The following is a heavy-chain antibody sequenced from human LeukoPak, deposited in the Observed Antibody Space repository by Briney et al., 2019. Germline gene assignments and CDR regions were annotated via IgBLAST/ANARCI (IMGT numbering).Heavy chain of an antibody. V-gene: IGHV1-69*13. CDR1: GGTFSSYA. J-gene: IGHJ4*02. D-gene: IGHD4-23*01. CDR3: ARVSIPHDYGGAGFDY. Sequence: SVKVSCKASGGTFSSYAISWVRQAPGQGLEWMGGIIPIFGTANYAQKFQGRVTITADESTSTAYMELSSLRSEDTAVYYCARVSIPHDYGGAGFDYWGQGTLVTVSS. CDR2: IIPIFGTA.